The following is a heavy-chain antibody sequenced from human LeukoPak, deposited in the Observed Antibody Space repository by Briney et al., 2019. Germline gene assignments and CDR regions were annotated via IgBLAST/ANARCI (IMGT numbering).Heavy chain of an antibody. CDR3: ARDPLNYAFWSGYYVDY. V-gene: IGHV3-11*01. CDR1: GFTFSDYY. CDR2: ISSSGSTI. Sequence: GGSLRLSCAASGFTFSDYYMSWIRQAPGKGLEWVSYISSSGSTIYYADSVKGGFTISRDNAKNSLYLQLNSLRAEDTAVYYCARDPLNYAFWSGYYVDYWGQGTLVTVSS. D-gene: IGHD3-3*01. J-gene: IGHJ4*02.